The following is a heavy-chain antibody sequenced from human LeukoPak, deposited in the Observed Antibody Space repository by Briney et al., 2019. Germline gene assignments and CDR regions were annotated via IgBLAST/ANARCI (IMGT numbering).Heavy chain of an antibody. Sequence: SGGSLRLSCAASGFTFSNAWMSWVRQAPGKGLEWVGRIRSKTDGGTTDYAAPVKGRFTISRDDSKNTLYLQMNSLKTGDTAVYYCTTARNMVRGVIPLDYWGQGTLVTVSS. CDR2: IRSKTDGGTT. J-gene: IGHJ4*02. CDR3: TTARNMVRGVIPLDY. CDR1: GFTFSNAW. V-gene: IGHV3-15*01. D-gene: IGHD3-10*01.